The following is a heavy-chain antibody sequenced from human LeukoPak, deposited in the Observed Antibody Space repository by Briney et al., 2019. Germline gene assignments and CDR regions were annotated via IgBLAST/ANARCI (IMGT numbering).Heavy chain of an antibody. J-gene: IGHJ5*02. CDR3: AREHEDYGDYGDWFDP. Sequence: GGSLRLSCAASGFTFSIYWMSWVRQAPGKGLEWVANIKQDGSEKYYVDSVKGRFTISRDNAKNSLYLQMNSLRAEDTAVYYCAREHEDYGDYGDWFDPWGQGTLVTVSS. CDR2: IKQDGSEK. V-gene: IGHV3-7*01. CDR1: GFTFSIYW. D-gene: IGHD4-17*01.